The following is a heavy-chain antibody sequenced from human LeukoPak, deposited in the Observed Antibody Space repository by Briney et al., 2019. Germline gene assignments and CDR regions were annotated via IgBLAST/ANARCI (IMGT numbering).Heavy chain of an antibody. CDR3: ARVRDGYKPPKLSSYYYMDV. Sequence: GESLRLSCAASGFIIISYRMSWVRQAPGKGLEWVANIMQDGSEKYYVDSVKGRFTISRDNAKNSLYLQMSSLRAEDTAVYYCARVRDGYKPPKLSSYYYMDVWGKGTTVTISS. CDR2: IMQDGSEK. J-gene: IGHJ6*03. D-gene: IGHD5-24*01. CDR1: GFIIISYR. V-gene: IGHV3-7*01.